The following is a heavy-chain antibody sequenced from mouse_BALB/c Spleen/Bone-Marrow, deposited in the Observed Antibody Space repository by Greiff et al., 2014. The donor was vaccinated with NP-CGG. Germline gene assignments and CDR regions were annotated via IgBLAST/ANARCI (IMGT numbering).Heavy chain of an antibody. J-gene: IGHJ2*01. CDR3: TRTYEYFDY. CDR1: GYTFTSYW. CDR2: IYPSDNYT. V-gene: IGHV1-69*02. D-gene: IGHD2-3*01. Sequence: VQLVESGAELVRPGASVKLSCKTSGYTFTSYWINWVKQRPGQGLEWIGNIYPSDNYTNYNQKFKDKATLTVDISSTTAYMQXXXPTSEDSAVYYCTRTYEYFDYWGQGTTLTVSS.